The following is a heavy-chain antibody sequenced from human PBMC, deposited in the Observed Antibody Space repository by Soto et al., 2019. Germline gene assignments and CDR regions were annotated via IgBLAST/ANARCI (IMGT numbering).Heavy chain of an antibody. V-gene: IGHV3-48*02. D-gene: IGHD2-15*01. Sequence: GGSLRLSCAASGVTFSSYSMNWVRQAPGKGLEWVSYISSSSSTIYYADSVKGRFTISRDNAKNSLYLQMNSLRDEDTAVYYCARDSRDIVVVVAAMPDAFDIWGQGTMVTVSS. CDR2: ISSSSSTI. CDR3: ARDSRDIVVVVAAMPDAFDI. CDR1: GVTFSSYS. J-gene: IGHJ3*02.